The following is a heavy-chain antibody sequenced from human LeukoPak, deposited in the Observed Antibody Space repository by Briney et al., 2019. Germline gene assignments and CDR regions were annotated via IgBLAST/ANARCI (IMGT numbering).Heavy chain of an antibody. CDR2: ISSSSSYI. D-gene: IGHD4-17*01. V-gene: IGHV3-21*01. CDR3: ARDFSGGTVTTPIDY. CDR1: GFTFSSYS. J-gene: IGHJ4*02. Sequence: GGSLRLSCAASGFTFSSYSMNWVRQAPGKGLEWVSSISSSSSYIYYADSVKGRFTISRANAKNSLYLQMNSLRAEDTAVYYCARDFSGGTVTTPIDYWGQGTLVTVSS.